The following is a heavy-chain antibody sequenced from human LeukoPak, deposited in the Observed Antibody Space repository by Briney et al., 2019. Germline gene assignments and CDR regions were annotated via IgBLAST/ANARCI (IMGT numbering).Heavy chain of an antibody. D-gene: IGHD5-24*01. CDR2: INQSGST. V-gene: IGHV4-34*01. Sequence: SETLSLTCAVYGRSFSGYYWSWIRQPPGKGLEWIGEINQSGSTNYNPSLKSRVTISVDTSKNQFSLKLSSVTAADTAVYYCARLGRDGYSPGWFDPWGQGTLVTVSS. CDR1: GRSFSGYY. J-gene: IGHJ5*02. CDR3: ARLGRDGYSPGWFDP.